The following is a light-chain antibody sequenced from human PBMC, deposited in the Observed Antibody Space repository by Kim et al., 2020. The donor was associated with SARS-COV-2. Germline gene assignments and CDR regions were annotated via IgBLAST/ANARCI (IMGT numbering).Light chain of an antibody. J-gene: IGLJ3*02. Sequence: SYELTQPPSESVSPGQTASITCSGDKLGDKYVCWYQQKPGQSPAPVIFQDTKRPSGIPERFSGSKSGNTATLTISGTQPTDEAYYYCQVWDSSTKGVFGGGTKVTVL. CDR1: KLGDKY. V-gene: IGLV3-1*01. CDR3: QVWDSSTKGV. CDR2: QDT.